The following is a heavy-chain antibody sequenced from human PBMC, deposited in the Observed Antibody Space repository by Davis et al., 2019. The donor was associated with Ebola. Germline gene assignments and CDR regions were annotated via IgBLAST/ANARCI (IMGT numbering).Heavy chain of an antibody. CDR3: AREGRDVTTNYNYYYMDV. J-gene: IGHJ6*03. CDR1: GFTFNSYW. V-gene: IGHV3-7*01. Sequence: GESLKISCVASGFTFNSYWMSWVRQAPGKGLEWVANIKQDGSEKYYVDSVKGRFTISRDNAKNSLYLQMNSLRAEDTAVYYCAREGRDVTTNYNYYYMDVWGKGTTVTVSS. CDR2: IKQDGSEK. D-gene: IGHD1-1*01.